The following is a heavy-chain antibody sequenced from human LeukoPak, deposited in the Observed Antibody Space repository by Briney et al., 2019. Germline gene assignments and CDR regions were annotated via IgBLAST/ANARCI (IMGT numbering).Heavy chain of an antibody. CDR3: ARDWGTWHASDF. V-gene: IGHV4-4*07. CDR2: IYSTGST. J-gene: IGHJ3*01. Sequence: SETLSLTCTVSGGSISSYYWSWIRQPAGEGLEWIGHIYSTGSTNYNPSLKSRVTLSVDRSKNQFSLRLNSVTAADTAVYYCARDWGTWHASDFWGQGTVVTVSS. CDR1: GGSISSYY. D-gene: IGHD3-16*01.